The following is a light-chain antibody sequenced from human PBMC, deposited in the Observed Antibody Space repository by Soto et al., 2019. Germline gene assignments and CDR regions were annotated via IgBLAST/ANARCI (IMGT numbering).Light chain of an antibody. Sequence: QSVLTQPPSVSGSPGQSVAISCTGTSSEVGSYNRVSWYQQPPGAAPKLMIYEVSNRPSGVPDRFSGSKSGNTASLTISGLQAEDEADYYRNSYTGSSTYVFGTGTKVTVL. J-gene: IGLJ1*01. CDR1: SSEVGSYNR. CDR2: EVS. V-gene: IGLV2-18*02. CDR3: NSYTGSSTYV.